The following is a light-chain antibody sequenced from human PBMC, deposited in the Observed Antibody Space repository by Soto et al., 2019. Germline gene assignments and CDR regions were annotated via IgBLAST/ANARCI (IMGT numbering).Light chain of an antibody. CDR3: QQGYGSRWT. CDR2: ATS. V-gene: IGKV1-39*01. Sequence: DIQMTQSPSSLSASVGDRVTITCRASQNIRSYLNWYQQKPGKAPQLLIYATSSLQTGVPSRFSASGSGTDFSPVISDLQPEDSATYYCQQGYGSRWTSGRGTKVDIK. J-gene: IGKJ1*01. CDR1: QNIRSY.